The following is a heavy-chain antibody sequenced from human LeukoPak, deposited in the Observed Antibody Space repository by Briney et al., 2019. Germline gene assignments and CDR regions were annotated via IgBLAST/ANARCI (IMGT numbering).Heavy chain of an antibody. Sequence: KPSETLSLTCTVSGGSISSSSYYWGWIRQPPGKGLEWIGSIYYSGSTYYNPSLKSRVTISVDTSKNQFSLKLSSVTAADTAVYYCARASTGPEYYDFWSGYDSHENWFDPWGQGTLVTVSS. CDR2: IYYSGST. CDR1: GGSISSSSYY. D-gene: IGHD3-3*01. J-gene: IGHJ5*02. V-gene: IGHV4-39*07. CDR3: ARASTGPEYYDFWSGYDSHENWFDP.